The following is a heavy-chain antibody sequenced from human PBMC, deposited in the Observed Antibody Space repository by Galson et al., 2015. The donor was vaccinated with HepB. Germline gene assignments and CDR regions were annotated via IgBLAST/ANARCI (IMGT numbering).Heavy chain of an antibody. V-gene: IGHV3-7*03. D-gene: IGHD3-10*01. CDR3: AGGYFWFGEGLSDF. CDR1: GFTFSSYW. J-gene: IGHJ4*02. Sequence: SLRLSCAASGFTFSSYWMNWVRQAPGKGLEWVANIKQDGSEKYYVDSVKGRFTISRDNARESLYLQMDSLRAEDTALYYCAGGYFWFGEGLSDFWGQGTLVTVSS. CDR2: IKQDGSEK.